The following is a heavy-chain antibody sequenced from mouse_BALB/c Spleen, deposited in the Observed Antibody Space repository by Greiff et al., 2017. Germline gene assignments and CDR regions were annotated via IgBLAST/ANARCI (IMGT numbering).Heavy chain of an antibody. D-gene: IGHD2-14*01. Sequence: VNVVESGPELVKPGASVKMSCKASGYTFTDYVISWVKQRTGQGLEWIGEIYPGSGSTYYNEKFKGKATLTADKSSNTAYMQLSSLTSEDSAVYFCARDRYDLYYYAMDYWGQGTSVTVSS. CDR1: GYTFTDYV. CDR3: ARDRYDLYYYAMDY. V-gene: IGHV1-77*01. CDR2: IYPGSGST. J-gene: IGHJ4*01.